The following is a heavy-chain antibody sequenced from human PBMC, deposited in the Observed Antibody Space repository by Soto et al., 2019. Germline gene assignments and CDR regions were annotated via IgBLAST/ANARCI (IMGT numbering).Heavy chain of an antibody. CDR1: GFTFSSYA. CDR3: AKPKIDTVTTEYCFDY. CDR2: ISGSGGST. Sequence: EVQLLESGGGLVQPGGSLRLSCAASGFTFSSYAMSWVRQAPGKGLEWVSAISGSGGSTYYADSVKGRFTISRDNSKNPLYLQMNSLRAEDTAVYYCAKPKIDTVTTEYCFDYWGQGTLVTVSS. D-gene: IGHD4-17*01. J-gene: IGHJ4*02. V-gene: IGHV3-23*01.